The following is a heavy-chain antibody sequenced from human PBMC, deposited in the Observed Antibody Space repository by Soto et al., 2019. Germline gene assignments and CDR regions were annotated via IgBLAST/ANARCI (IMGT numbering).Heavy chain of an antibody. J-gene: IGHJ6*03. CDR1: GFTFSSYA. V-gene: IGHV3-23*01. CDR3: AKGKLYYYYYMDV. Sequence: GGSLRLSCAASGFTFSSYAMSWVRQAPGKGLEWVSAISGSGGSTYYADSVKGRFTISRDNSKNTLYLQMNSLRAEDTAVYYWAKGKLYYYYYMDVWGKGTTVTVSS. CDR2: ISGSGGST.